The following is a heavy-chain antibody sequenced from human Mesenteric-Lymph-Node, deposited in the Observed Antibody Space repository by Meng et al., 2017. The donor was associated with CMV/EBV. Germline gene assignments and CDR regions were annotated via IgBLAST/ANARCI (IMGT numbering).Heavy chain of an antibody. CDR2: IIPIFGTA. J-gene: IGHJ4*02. CDR3: ARDFTMIVVAMGY. CDR1: GGTFSSYA. D-gene: IGHD3-22*01. Sequence: SVKVSCKTSGGTFSSYAISWVRQAPGQGLEWMGGIIPIFGTANYAQKFQGRVTITTDESTSTVYMEVSSLRSEDTAVYSCARDFTMIVVAMGYWGQGTLVTVSS. V-gene: IGHV1-69*05.